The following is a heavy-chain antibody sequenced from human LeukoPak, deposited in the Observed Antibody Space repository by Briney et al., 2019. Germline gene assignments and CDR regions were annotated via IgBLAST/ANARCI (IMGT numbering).Heavy chain of an antibody. CDR2: IYTSGST. J-gene: IGHJ5*02. Sequence: PSETLSLTCTVSGGSISSYYWSWIRQPPGKGLEWIGYIYTSGSTNYNPSLKSRVTISVDTSKNQFSLKLSSVTAADTAVYYCARRGRYDDFNWFDPWGQGTLVTVSS. CDR1: GGSISSYY. D-gene: IGHD3-16*01. V-gene: IGHV4-4*09. CDR3: ARRGRYDDFNWFDP.